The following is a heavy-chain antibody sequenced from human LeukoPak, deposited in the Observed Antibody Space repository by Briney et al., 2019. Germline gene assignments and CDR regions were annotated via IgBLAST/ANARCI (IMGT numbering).Heavy chain of an antibody. J-gene: IGHJ4*02. CDR3: ARHHKVSSSWIVYYFDY. CDR1: GGSISSSSYY. CDR2: IYYSGST. D-gene: IGHD6-13*01. Sequence: SETLSLTCTVSGGSISSSSYYWGWIRQPPGKGLEGNGSIYYSGSTYYNPSLKSRVTISVNTSKNQFSLKLSSVTAADAAVYYCARHHKVSSSWIVYYFDYWGQGTLVTVSS. V-gene: IGHV4-39*01.